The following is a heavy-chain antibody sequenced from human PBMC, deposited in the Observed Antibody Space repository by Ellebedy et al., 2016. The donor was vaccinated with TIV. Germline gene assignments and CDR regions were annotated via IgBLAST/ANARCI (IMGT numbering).Heavy chain of an antibody. D-gene: IGHD2-8*02. CDR1: RGTFSNYA. V-gene: IGHV1-69*04. J-gene: IGHJ4*01. Sequence: AASVKVSCKASRGTFSNYAINWVRQAPGQGLEWMGRIIPMLGIADYAQNFQGRVTFTADKSTTTAYMDLSSLRSEDTAVYYCARWDGTGGTFQGPYDYWGQGTLVDVTS. CDR3: ARWDGTGGTFQGPYDY. CDR2: IIPMLGIA.